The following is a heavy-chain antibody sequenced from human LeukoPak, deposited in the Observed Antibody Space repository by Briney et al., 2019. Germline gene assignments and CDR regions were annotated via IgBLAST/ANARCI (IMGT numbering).Heavy chain of an antibody. D-gene: IGHD5-24*01. CDR3: AGRDGCNSFDY. Sequence: SETLSLTCTVSGGSISSYYWSWIRQPPGKGLEWIGYIYYSGSTNYNPSLKSRVTISVDTSKNQFSLKLSSVTAADTAVYYCAGRDGCNSFDYWGQGTLVTVSS. V-gene: IGHV4-59*01. J-gene: IGHJ4*02. CDR2: IYYSGST. CDR1: GGSISSYY.